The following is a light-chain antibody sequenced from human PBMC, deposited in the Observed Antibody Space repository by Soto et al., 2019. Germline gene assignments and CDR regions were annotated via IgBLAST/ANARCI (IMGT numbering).Light chain of an antibody. J-gene: IGKJ1*01. Sequence: DIQMTQSPSTLSASVGDRVTITCRASQSIRTWLAWYQQKPGKGPKLLIFQASNLETGVPSRFSGSGSGTEFTLTISSLQPDDFASYYCQQYDSYPWTFGQVTKVEIK. V-gene: IGKV1-5*03. CDR3: QQYDSYPWT. CDR1: QSIRTW. CDR2: QAS.